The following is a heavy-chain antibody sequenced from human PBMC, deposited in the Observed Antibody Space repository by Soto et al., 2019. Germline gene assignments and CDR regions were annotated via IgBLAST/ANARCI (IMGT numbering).Heavy chain of an antibody. Sequence: SETLSLTCTVSGGSISSYYWSWIRQPPGKGLEWIGYIYYSGSTNYNPSLKSRVTISVDTSKNQFSLKLSSVTAADTAVYFCAREYYYDSSQVDYGMDVWGQGTTVTVSS. D-gene: IGHD3-22*01. CDR1: GGSISSYY. J-gene: IGHJ6*02. CDR2: IYYSGST. CDR3: AREYYYDSSQVDYGMDV. V-gene: IGHV4-59*01.